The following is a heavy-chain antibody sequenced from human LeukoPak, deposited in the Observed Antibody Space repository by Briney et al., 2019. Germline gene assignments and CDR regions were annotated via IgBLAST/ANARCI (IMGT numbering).Heavy chain of an antibody. CDR2: ISYDGSNK. CDR3: ARALSGSPGDDAFDI. V-gene: IGHV3-30*09. J-gene: IGHJ3*02. Sequence: GGSLRLSCAASGFTFSSYAMHWVRQAPGKGLEWVAVISYDGSNKYYADSVKGRFAISRDNSKNTLYLQMNSLRAEDTAVYCCARALSGSPGDDAFDIWGQGTMVTVS. CDR1: GFTFSSYA. D-gene: IGHD1-26*01.